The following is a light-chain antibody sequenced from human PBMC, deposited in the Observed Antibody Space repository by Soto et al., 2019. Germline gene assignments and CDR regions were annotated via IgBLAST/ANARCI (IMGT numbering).Light chain of an antibody. CDR1: SSDVGGYNY. V-gene: IGLV2-14*01. CDR3: SSYTSRSTRV. Sequence: QSALTQPASVSGSPGQSITISCTGTSSDVGGYNYVSWYQQHPGKAPKLMIYDVSNRPSGVSNRFSGSKSGNTASLTISGLQDEDEADYYCSSYTSRSTRVFGTGTKVTVL. J-gene: IGLJ1*01. CDR2: DVS.